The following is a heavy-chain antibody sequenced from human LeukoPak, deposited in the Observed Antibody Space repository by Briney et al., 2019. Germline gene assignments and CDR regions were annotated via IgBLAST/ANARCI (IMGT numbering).Heavy chain of an antibody. J-gene: IGHJ4*02. V-gene: IGHV3-9*01. CDR1: GFTFDDYA. Sequence: GGSLRLSCAASGFTFDDYAMHWVRQAPGKGLEWVSGISWDSGSLGCADSVKGRFTISRDNAKNSLYLQMNSLRAEDTALYYCAKDIRMGIIYYFDYWGQGTLVTVSS. D-gene: IGHD1-14*01. CDR2: ISWDSGSL. CDR3: AKDIRMGIIYYFDY.